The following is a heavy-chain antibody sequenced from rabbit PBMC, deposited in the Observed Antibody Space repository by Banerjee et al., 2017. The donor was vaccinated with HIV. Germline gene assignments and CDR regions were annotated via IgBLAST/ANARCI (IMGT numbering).Heavy chain of an antibody. V-gene: IGHV1S40*01. J-gene: IGHJ4*01. CDR1: GFTISSSYW. D-gene: IGHD4-1*01. CDR2: IAAGSSGST. CDR3: ARDLAGVIGWNFNL. Sequence: QSLGESGGGLVKPGASLTLTCTASGFTISSSYWICWVRQAPGKGLEWIGCIAAGSSGSTLYASWAKGRFTISKTSSTTVTLQMTSLTAADTATYFCARDLAGVIGWNFNLWGQGTLVTVS.